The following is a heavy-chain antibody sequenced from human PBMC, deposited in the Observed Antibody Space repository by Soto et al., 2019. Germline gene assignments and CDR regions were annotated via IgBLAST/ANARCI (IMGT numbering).Heavy chain of an antibody. Sequence: SVKVSCKASGGTFSSYAISWVRQAPGQGLEWMGGIIPIFGTANYAQKFQGRVTITADESTSTAYMELSSLISEDTAVYYCARGSDYDSSGYYYSWFDPWGQGTLVTVSS. CDR2: IIPIFGTA. V-gene: IGHV1-69*13. CDR3: ARGSDYDSSGYYYSWFDP. CDR1: GGTFSSYA. J-gene: IGHJ5*02. D-gene: IGHD3-22*01.